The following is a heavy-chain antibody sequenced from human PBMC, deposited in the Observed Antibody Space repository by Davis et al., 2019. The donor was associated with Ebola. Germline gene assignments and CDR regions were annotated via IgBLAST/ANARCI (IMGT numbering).Heavy chain of an antibody. CDR1: GGSFSGYY. D-gene: IGHD4-17*01. Sequence: MPSETLSLTCAVYGGSFSGYYWSWIRQPPGKGLEWIGEINHSGSTNYNPSLKSRVTISVDTSKNQFSLKLSSVTAADTAVYYCARDNGDPVFDYWGQGTLVTVSS. CDR2: INHSGST. CDR3: ARDNGDPVFDY. J-gene: IGHJ4*02. V-gene: IGHV4-34*01.